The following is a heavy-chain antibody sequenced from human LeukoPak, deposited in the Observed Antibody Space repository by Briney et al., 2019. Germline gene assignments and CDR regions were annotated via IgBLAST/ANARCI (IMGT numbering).Heavy chain of an antibody. CDR3: TTERPYFDN. J-gene: IGHJ4*02. Sequence: PGGSLRLSCAASGFTFSDAWMSWVRQAPGKGLEWVGRVKSKTHGGTTAYAAPVKGRFTISRDDSKTTAYLQMNSLKSEDAALYYCTTERPYFDNWGQGTLVTVSS. CDR2: VKSKTHGGTT. CDR1: GFTFSDAW. V-gene: IGHV3-15*01.